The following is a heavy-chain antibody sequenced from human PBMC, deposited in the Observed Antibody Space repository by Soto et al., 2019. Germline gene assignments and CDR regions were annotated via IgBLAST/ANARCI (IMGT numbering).Heavy chain of an antibody. CDR3: ARTIFGVLAPVDY. V-gene: IGHV3-30*04. Sequence: PGGSLRLSCPASGFTFSNYAMDWVRQAPGKGLEWVAVISYDGSNKYFPACVRGRFTISRDHSKDTLYLQMDSLRAEDTALYFCARTIFGVLAPVDYWGQGTLVTVSS. CDR1: GFTFSNYA. CDR2: ISYDGSNK. D-gene: IGHD3-3*01. J-gene: IGHJ4*02.